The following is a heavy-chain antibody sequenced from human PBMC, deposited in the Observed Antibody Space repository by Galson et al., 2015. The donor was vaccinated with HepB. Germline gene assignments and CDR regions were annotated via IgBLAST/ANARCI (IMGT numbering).Heavy chain of an antibody. J-gene: IGHJ4*02. Sequence: SLRLSCAASGFTFDIYAMSWVRQAPGKGLEWVSGISGGGSNTYYADSVKGRFTISRDNSKNTLYLQMNSLRADDTAVYYCARGHWGLDHWGQGTLVTVSS. D-gene: IGHD7-27*01. CDR1: GFTFDIYA. V-gene: IGHV3-23*01. CDR2: ISGGGSNT. CDR3: ARGHWGLDH.